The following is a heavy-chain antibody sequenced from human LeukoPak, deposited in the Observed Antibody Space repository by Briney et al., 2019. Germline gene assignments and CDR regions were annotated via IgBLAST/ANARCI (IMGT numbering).Heavy chain of an antibody. CDR1: GFTFSSYA. CDR3: ASGGYFDRLLQPHHFDY. D-gene: IGHD3-9*01. J-gene: IGHJ4*02. V-gene: IGHV3-30*01. Sequence: GRSLRLSCAASGFTFSSYAMHWVRQAPGKGLEWVAVISYDGSNKYYADSVKGRFTISRDNSKNTLYLQMNSLRAEDTAVYYCASGGYFDRLLQPHHFDYWGQGTLVTVSS. CDR2: ISYDGSNK.